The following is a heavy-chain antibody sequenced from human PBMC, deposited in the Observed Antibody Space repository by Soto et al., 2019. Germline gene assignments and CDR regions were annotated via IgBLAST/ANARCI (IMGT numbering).Heavy chain of an antibody. Sequence: SVKVSCKASGDTFSSYAISWVRQAPGQGLEWMGGIIPIFGTANYAQKFQGRVTITADKSTSTAYMELSSLRSEDTAVYYCASSPIGVAASYYYGMDVWGQGTTVTVSS. CDR2: IIPIFGTA. D-gene: IGHD2-15*01. V-gene: IGHV1-69*06. CDR1: GDTFSSYA. J-gene: IGHJ6*02. CDR3: ASSPIGVAASYYYGMDV.